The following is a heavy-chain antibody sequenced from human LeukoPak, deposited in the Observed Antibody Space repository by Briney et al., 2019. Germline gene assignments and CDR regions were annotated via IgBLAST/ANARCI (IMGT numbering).Heavy chain of an antibody. V-gene: IGHV3-23*01. D-gene: IGHD3-3*01. CDR3: AKNLEGDDYDFWSGYYSGGAFDI. J-gene: IGHJ3*02. CDR1: GFTFSSYA. CDR2: ISGSGGST. Sequence: GASLRLSCAASGFTFSSYAMSWVRQAPGKGLGWVSAISGSGGSTYYADSVKGRFTISRDNSKNTLYLQMNSLRAEDTAVYYCAKNLEGDDYDFWSGYYSGGAFDIWGQGTMVTVSS.